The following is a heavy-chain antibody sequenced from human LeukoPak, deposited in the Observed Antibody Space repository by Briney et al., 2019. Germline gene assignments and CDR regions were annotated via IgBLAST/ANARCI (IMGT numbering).Heavy chain of an antibody. D-gene: IGHD1-26*01. CDR1: GFTFSSAW. CDR2: IKSKTDGGTA. CDR3: TTDRREGSYYNFDY. V-gene: IGHV3-15*01. J-gene: IGHJ4*02. Sequence: PGGSLRLSCAASGFTFSSAWMSWVRQAPGKGLEWVGRIKSKTDGGTADYAAPVKGRFTVSRDDSKNTPYLKMNSLKTEDTAVYYCTTDRREGSYYNFDYWGQGTLVTVSS.